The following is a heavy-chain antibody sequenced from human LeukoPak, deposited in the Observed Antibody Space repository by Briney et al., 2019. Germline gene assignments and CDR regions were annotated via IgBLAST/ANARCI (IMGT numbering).Heavy chain of an antibody. Sequence: SVTVSHTPSVCRFNTYAISWVRQAPGQGLEWMGGIISLFRTANSAQKFQGRVTITADESTTTVHMELSSLRSEDTAIYYCAKQLRVSGTLVEFDLWGQGTLVTVSS. J-gene: IGHJ5*02. CDR1: VCRFNTYA. V-gene: IGHV1-69*13. D-gene: IGHD6-19*01. CDR2: IISLFRTA. CDR3: AKQLRVSGTLVEFDL.